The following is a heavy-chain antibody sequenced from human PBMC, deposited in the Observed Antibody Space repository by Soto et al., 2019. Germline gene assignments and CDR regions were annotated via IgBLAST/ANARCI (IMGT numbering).Heavy chain of an antibody. CDR2: IYYSGST. Sequence: QVQLQESGPGLVKPSETLSLTCTVSGGSISSYYWSWIRQPPGKGLEWIGYIYYSGSTNYNPSLKSRVTISVDTSKNQFSLKLSSVTAADTAVYYCARQDYDILTGHANWLDPWGQGTLVTVSS. V-gene: IGHV4-59*08. D-gene: IGHD3-9*01. CDR1: GGSISSYY. CDR3: ARQDYDILTGHANWLDP. J-gene: IGHJ5*02.